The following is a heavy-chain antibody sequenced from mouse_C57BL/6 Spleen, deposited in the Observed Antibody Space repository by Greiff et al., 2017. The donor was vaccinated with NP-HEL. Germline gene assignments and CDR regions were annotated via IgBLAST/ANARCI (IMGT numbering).Heavy chain of an antibody. CDR1: GFDIKDYY. CDR2: IDPEDGET. D-gene: IGHD1-1*01. CDR3: ALSYYYGQYYFDY. V-gene: IGHV14-2*01. Sequence: EVQLQQSGAELVKPGASVKLSCTASGFDIKDYYMHWVKQRPEQGLEWIGRIDPEDGETKYAPTFQGTATITADTSSNTAYLQLSSLTSEDTAVYYCALSYYYGQYYFDYWGQGTTLTVSS. J-gene: IGHJ2*01.